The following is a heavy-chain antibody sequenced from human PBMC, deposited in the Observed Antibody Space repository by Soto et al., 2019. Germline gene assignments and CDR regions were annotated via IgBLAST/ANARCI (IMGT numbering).Heavy chain of an antibody. CDR1: GFTFSTYW. Sequence: GGSLRLSCAASGFTFSTYWMSWVRQAPGKGLEWVANIKQDGSHKFYVDSVKGRFTMSRDNAKNSLYLQMSSLRAEDTAVYYCARGSSVYESSGYAFDYWGQGRLVTVSS. CDR3: ARGSSVYESSGYAFDY. J-gene: IGHJ4*02. V-gene: IGHV3-7*01. D-gene: IGHD3-22*01. CDR2: IKQDGSHK.